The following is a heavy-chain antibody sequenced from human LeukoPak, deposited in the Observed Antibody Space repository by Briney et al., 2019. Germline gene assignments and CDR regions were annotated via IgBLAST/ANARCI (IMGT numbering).Heavy chain of an antibody. CDR2: ISAYNGNT. CDR3: AMMEWARARFDY. Sequence: ASVKVSCTASGFTFTSSAMQWVRQARGQRLEWIGWISAYNGNTNYAQNLQGRVTMTTDTSTSTAYMELSSLRPGDTAMSYCAMMEWARARFDYWGQGTLVTVSS. CDR1: GFTFTSSA. J-gene: IGHJ4*02. V-gene: IGHV1-18*01. D-gene: IGHD3-3*01.